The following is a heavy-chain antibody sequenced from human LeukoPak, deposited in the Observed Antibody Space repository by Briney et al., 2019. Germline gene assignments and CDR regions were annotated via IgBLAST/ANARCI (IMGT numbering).Heavy chain of an antibody. D-gene: IGHD3-3*01. V-gene: IGHV3-48*01. Sequence: SGESLRLSCAVSGFTFSSYSMNWVRQAPGKGLEWVSYISSSSSTIYYADSVKGRFTISRDNAKNSLYLLMSSLRAEDTALYYCARDRDDFWSGSPDYWGQGTLVTVSS. CDR2: ISSSSSTI. CDR3: ARDRDDFWSGSPDY. J-gene: IGHJ4*02. CDR1: GFTFSSYS.